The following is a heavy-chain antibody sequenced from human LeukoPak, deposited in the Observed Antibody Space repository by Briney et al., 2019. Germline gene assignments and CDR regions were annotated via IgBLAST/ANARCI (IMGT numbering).Heavy chain of an antibody. CDR1: GFAFSSYA. D-gene: IGHD1-26*01. J-gene: IGHJ4*02. V-gene: IGHV3-23*01. CDR2: TSGGGSST. Sequence: GGSLRLSCAASGFAFSSYAMSWVRQAPGKGLEWVSSTSGGGSSTYYADSVKGRFTISRDNSKNTLYLQMNSLRAEDTAVYYCAKRLIVGATEFHFDYWGQGTLVTVSS. CDR3: AKRLIVGATEFHFDY.